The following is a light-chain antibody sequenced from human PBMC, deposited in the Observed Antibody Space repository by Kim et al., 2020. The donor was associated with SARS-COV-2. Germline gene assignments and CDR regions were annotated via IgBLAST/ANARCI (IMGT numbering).Light chain of an antibody. CDR2: ATS. J-gene: IGKJ2*01. V-gene: IGKV1-39*01. CDR3: QQSYSMPYT. Sequence: DIQMTQSPSSLSASVGDRVTITCRASQSISAYLNWYQHKPGKAPKLLIYATSTLQSGVPSTFSGSGSGTDFTLTISSLQPEDFAAYYCQQSYSMPYTFGQGTKLEI. CDR1: QSISAY.